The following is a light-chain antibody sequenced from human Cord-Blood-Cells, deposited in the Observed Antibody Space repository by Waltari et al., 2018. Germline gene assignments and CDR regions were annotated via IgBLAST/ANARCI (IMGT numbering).Light chain of an antibody. CDR2: AAS. V-gene: IGKV1-27*01. Sequence: DIQMTQSPSSLSASVGDGVTITCRASQGISNYLAWYQQKPGKVPKLLIYAASTLQSGVPSRFSGSGSGTDFTLTISSLQPEDVATYYCQKYNSAPRITFGGGTKVEIK. CDR3: QKYNSAPRIT. CDR1: QGISNY. J-gene: IGKJ4*01.